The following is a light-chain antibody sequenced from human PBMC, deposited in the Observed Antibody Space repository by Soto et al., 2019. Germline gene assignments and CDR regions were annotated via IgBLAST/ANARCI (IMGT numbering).Light chain of an antibody. CDR1: QSISRN. Sequence: DLQMTQSPSSLSASVGDRVTITCRASQSISRNLNWYQHKPGKAPKLLIYAASSLKNGVPSRFSGGGSGTEFTLSISSLQPEDFGTYYCQQSYTTASITFGQGTRLEIK. J-gene: IGKJ5*01. CDR2: AAS. V-gene: IGKV1-39*01. CDR3: QQSYTTASIT.